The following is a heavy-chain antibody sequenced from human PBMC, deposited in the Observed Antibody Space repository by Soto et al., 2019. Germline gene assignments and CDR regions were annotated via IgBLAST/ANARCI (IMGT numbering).Heavy chain of an antibody. Sequence: EVQLLESGGGFVQPGESLRLSCAASGFTFSLSAMSWVRQAPGSGLGWVSAISGGGGSTEYADSVKGRFTISRDNSKDTVHLQMNSLRAEDTAVYYCAKGPEYDILTGCDYWGQGALVTVSS. CDR2: ISGGGGST. D-gene: IGHD3-9*01. CDR3: AKGPEYDILTGCDY. V-gene: IGHV3-23*01. J-gene: IGHJ4*02. CDR1: GFTFSLSA.